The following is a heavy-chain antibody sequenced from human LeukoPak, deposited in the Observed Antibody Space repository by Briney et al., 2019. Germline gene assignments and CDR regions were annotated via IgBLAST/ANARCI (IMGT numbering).Heavy chain of an antibody. V-gene: IGHV1-2*02. D-gene: IGHD3-22*01. CDR3: ARDGGSGYPDLNWFDP. Sequence: GASVKVSCKASGYTFTGYYMHWVRQAPGQGLEWMGWINPNSGGTNYAQKFQGRVTMTRDTSISTAYMELSRLRSDDPAVYYCARDGGSGYPDLNWFDPWGQGTLVTVSS. CDR2: INPNSGGT. J-gene: IGHJ5*02. CDR1: GYTFTGYY.